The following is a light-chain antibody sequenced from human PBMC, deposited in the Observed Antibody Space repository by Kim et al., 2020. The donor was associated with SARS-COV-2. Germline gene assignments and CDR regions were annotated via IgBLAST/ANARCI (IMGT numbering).Light chain of an antibody. Sequence: SSALTQDPAVSVALGQTVRITCQGDSLRSYYATWYQQKPGQAPILVIYGKNNRPSGIPDRFSGSSSGNTASLTITGTQAGDEADYYCNSRDSIDNVFFGGGTQLTVL. V-gene: IGLV3-19*01. CDR3: NSRDSIDNVF. CDR2: GKN. J-gene: IGLJ2*01. CDR1: SLRSYY.